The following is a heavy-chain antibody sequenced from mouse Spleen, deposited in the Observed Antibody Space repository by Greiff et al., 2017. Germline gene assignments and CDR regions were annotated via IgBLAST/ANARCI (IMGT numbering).Heavy chain of an antibody. CDR3: ARHDGNYAWFAY. V-gene: IGHV5-15*01. D-gene: IGHD2-1*01. J-gene: IGHJ3*01. Sequence: EVQLVESGGGLVKPGGSLKLSCAASGFTFSDYGMAWVRQAPGKGPEWVAFISNLAYSIYYADTVTGRFTISRENAKNTLYLEMSSLRSEDTAMYYCARHDGNYAWFAYWGQGTLVTVSA. CDR1: GFTFSDYG. CDR2: ISNLAYSI.